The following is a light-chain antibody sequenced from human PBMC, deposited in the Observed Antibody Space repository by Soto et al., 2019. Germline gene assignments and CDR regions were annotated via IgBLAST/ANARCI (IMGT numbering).Light chain of an antibody. CDR3: QSYVISLSGVL. V-gene: IGLV1-40*01. Sequence: QSVLTQPPSVSGAPGQRVTISCTGSSSNIGAGYDVHWYQHLPGTAPKVLIYRNRHRPSGVPDRFSGSKSGTSASLAITGLQADDEADYYCQSYVISLSGVLFGGGTKLTDL. CDR2: RNR. J-gene: IGLJ2*01. CDR1: SSNIGAGYD.